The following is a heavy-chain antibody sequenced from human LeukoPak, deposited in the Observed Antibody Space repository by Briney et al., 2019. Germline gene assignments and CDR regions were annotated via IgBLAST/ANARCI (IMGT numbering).Heavy chain of an antibody. CDR1: GGSISSYY. Sequence: PSETLSLTCTVSGGSISSYYWSWIRQPAGKGLEWIGRIYTSGSTNYNPSLKSRVTMSVDTSKNQFSLKLSSVTAAGTAVYYCARSLVVVPAAIVFDYWGQGTLVTVSS. D-gene: IGHD2-2*01. CDR3: ARSLVVVPAAIVFDY. CDR2: IYTSGST. J-gene: IGHJ4*02. V-gene: IGHV4-4*07.